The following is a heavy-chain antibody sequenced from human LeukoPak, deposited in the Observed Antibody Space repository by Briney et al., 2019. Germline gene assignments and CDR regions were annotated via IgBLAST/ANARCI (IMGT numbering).Heavy chain of an antibody. CDR2: IYYSGST. D-gene: IGHD5-18*01. V-gene: IGHV4-39*01. Sequence: SETLSLTCTVSGGSISSSSYYWGWIRQPPGKGLGWIGSIYYSGSTYYNPSLKSRATISVDTSKNQFSLKLSSVTAADTAVYYCARREGYSYATSYFDYWGQGTLVTVSS. CDR1: GGSISSSSYY. J-gene: IGHJ4*02. CDR3: ARREGYSYATSYFDY.